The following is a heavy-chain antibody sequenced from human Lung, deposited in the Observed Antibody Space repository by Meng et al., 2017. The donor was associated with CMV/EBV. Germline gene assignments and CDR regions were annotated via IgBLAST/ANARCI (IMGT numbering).Heavy chain of an antibody. V-gene: IGHV3-30*02. J-gene: IGHJ4*01. CDR1: GFTFSSYA. CDR3: ARDSISWYFDY. D-gene: IGHD6-13*01. CDR2: IWSNGGTK. Sequence: GGSLRLSCAASGFTFSSYAMHWVRQAPGKGLEWVAFIWSNGGTKFYADSVDGRFTISRDNSRNVVYLQMDSLRPGDTAIYYCARDSISWYFDYWGPGALVTVSS.